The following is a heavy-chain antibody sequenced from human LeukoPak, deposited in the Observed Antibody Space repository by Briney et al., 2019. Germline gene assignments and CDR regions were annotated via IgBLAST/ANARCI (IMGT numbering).Heavy chain of an antibody. CDR2: IYSGGST. V-gene: IGHV3-53*01. Sequence: GGSLRLSCAASGFTVSSNYMSWVRQAPGKGLEWVSVIYSGGSTYYADSVKGRFTISRDNSKNTLYLQMNSLRAEDTAVYYCARDPSSGWYLKGWFDPWGQGTLVTVSS. CDR3: ARDPSSGWYLKGWFDP. J-gene: IGHJ5*02. D-gene: IGHD6-19*01. CDR1: GFTVSSNY.